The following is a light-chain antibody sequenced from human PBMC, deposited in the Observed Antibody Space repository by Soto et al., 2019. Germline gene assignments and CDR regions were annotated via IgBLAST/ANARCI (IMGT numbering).Light chain of an antibody. CDR1: QDINTY. V-gene: IGKV3-11*01. CDR3: QQRNVWPPIT. CDR2: DAS. Sequence: DIVLTQSPVTLSLSQGQKLILSCRASQDINTYLGWYQQKPGQPPRLLIYDASSRATGIPDRFSGSGSGTDFTLTISRLEPEDFAVYYCQQRNVWPPITFGQGTRLEIK. J-gene: IGKJ5*01.